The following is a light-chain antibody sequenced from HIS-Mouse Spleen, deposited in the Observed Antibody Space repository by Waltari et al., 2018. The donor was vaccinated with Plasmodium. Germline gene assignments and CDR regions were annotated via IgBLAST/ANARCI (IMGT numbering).Light chain of an antibody. CDR2: AAS. Sequence: AIRMTQSPSSLSASTGDRVTITFRASQGISSYLAWYQQKPGKAPKLLIYAASTLQSGVPSSFSGSGSGTDFTLTISCLQSEDFATYYCQQYYSYPLTFGGGTKVEIK. CDR3: QQYYSYPLT. V-gene: IGKV1-8*01. CDR1: QGISSY. J-gene: IGKJ4*01.